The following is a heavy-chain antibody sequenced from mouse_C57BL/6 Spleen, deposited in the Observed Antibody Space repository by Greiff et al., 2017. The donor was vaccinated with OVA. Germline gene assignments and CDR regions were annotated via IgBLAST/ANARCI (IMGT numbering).Heavy chain of an antibody. J-gene: IGHJ1*03. D-gene: IGHD2-3*01. Sequence: DVQLQESGPGMVKPSQSLSLTCTVTGYSITSGYDWHWIRHFPGNKLEWMGYISYSGSTNYNPSLKSRISITHDTSKNHFFLKLNSVTTEDTATYYCARGDDGYYGYFDVWGTGTTVTVSS. CDR1: GYSITSGYD. V-gene: IGHV3-1*01. CDR2: ISYSGST. CDR3: ARGDDGYYGYFDV.